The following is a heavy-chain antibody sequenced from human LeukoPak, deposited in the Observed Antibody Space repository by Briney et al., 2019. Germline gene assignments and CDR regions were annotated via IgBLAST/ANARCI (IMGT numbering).Heavy chain of an antibody. CDR3: ARVTDNTYVDY. V-gene: IGHV4-39*07. J-gene: IGHJ4*02. Sequence: SETLSLTCTVSGGSVSSSSYYWGWIRQPPGKGLEWIGSIYYSGSTYYNPSLKSRVTISVDTSKNQFSLKLSSVTAADTAVYYCARVTDNTYVDYWGQGTLVTVSS. D-gene: IGHD1-14*01. CDR1: GGSVSSSSYY. CDR2: IYYSGST.